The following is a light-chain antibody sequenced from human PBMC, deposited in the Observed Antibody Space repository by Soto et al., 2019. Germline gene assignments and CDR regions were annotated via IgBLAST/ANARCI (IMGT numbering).Light chain of an antibody. J-gene: IGKJ5*01. V-gene: IGKV1-39*01. CDR1: QDIAIY. CDR2: AAS. CDR3: QQSYSTPIT. Sequence: DIQMTQSPSTLSGSVGDRVTITCRASQDIAIYLAWYQQKPGEAPKLLIYAASTLYGGVPSRFSGSGSGTDFTLTISSLQPEDFATYYCQQSYSTPITFGQGTRLEIK.